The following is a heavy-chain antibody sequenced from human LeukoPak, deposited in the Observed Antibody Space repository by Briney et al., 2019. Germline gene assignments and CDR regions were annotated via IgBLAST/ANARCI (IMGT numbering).Heavy chain of an antibody. CDR1: GFTFSSYA. CDR2: ISGSGGST. CDR3: ANQGEGYDFWSGYYPPFDY. Sequence: PGGSLRLSCAASGFTFSSYAMSWVRQAPGKGLEWVSAISGSGGSTYYADSVKGRFTISRDNSKNTLYLQMNSLRAEDTAVYYCANQGEGYDFWSGYYPPFDYWGQGTLVTVSS. D-gene: IGHD3-3*01. V-gene: IGHV3-23*01. J-gene: IGHJ4*02.